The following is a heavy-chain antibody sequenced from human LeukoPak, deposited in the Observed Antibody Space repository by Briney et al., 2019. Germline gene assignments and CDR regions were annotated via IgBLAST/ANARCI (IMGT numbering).Heavy chain of an antibody. CDR1: GYTFTANY. J-gene: IGHJ4*02. CDR2: MAPKTGDT. V-gene: IGHV1-2*02. Sequence: GASVKVSCKPSGYTFTANYIHWIRQAPGQGLEWMGWMAPKTGDTKNAQKFQGRVTMTRDTSISTAYMELTRLTFDDTAVYYCARGVVPAATYLFDYWGQGTLVAVSS. CDR3: ARGVVPAATYLFDY. D-gene: IGHD2-2*01.